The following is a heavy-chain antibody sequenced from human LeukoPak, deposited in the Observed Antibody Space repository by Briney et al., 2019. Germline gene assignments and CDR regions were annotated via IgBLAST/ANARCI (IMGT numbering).Heavy chain of an antibody. Sequence: SETLSLTCTVSGGSISSSSYYWGWIRQPPGKGLEWIGSIYYSGSTYYSPSLKSRVTISVDTSKNQFSMKLSSVTAADTAVYYCERLGIVPVLVYYWGQGTLVTVSS. CDR3: ERLGIVPVLVYY. J-gene: IGHJ4*02. V-gene: IGHV4-39*01. CDR2: IYYSGST. CDR1: GGSISSSSYY. D-gene: IGHD2-2*01.